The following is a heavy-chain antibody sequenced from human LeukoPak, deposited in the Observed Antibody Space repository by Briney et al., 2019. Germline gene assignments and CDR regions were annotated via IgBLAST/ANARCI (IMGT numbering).Heavy chain of an antibody. Sequence: PSETLSLTCTVSGGSISSGGYYWSWIRQHPGKGLEWIGYIYYSGSTYYNPSLKSRVTISVDTSKNQFSLKLSSVTAADTAVYYCARGGSLYGSGSWGYWGQGTLVTVSS. J-gene: IGHJ4*02. CDR3: ARGGSLYGSGSWGY. CDR1: GGSISSGGYY. CDR2: IYYSGST. D-gene: IGHD3-10*01. V-gene: IGHV4-31*03.